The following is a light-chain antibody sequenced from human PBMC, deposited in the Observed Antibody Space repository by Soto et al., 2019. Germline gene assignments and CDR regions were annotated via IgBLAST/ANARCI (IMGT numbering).Light chain of an antibody. Sequence: QSALTQPASVSGSPGQSITISCTGTSSDVGGYNYVSWYQQHPGIAPKLMIYDVSDRPSGVSNRFSGSKSGDTASLTISGLQAEDEADYYCSSYTSSSTPVFGGGTQLPVL. CDR2: DVS. J-gene: IGLJ2*01. V-gene: IGLV2-14*01. CDR3: SSYTSSSTPV. CDR1: SSDVGGYNY.